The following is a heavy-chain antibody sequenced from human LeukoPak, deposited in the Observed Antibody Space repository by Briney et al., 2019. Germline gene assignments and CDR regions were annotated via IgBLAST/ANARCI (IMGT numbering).Heavy chain of an antibody. J-gene: IGHJ4*02. V-gene: IGHV1-2*02. D-gene: IGHD3-10*01. CDR2: INPSSGGT. CDR1: GYTFTGYY. CDR3: ASLGDYYGSGSYSPFDC. Sequence: GASVKVSCKASGYTFTGYYMHWVRQAPGQGLEWMGWINPSSGGTNYAQKFQGRVTMTRDTSISTAYMELSSLRSDDTAVYYCASLGDYYGSGSYSPFDCWGREPWSPSPQ.